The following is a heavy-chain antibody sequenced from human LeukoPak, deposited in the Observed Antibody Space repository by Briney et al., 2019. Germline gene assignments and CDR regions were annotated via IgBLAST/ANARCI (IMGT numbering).Heavy chain of an antibody. J-gene: IGHJ6*04. Sequence: GGSLRLSCAASGFTFNNAWMSWVRQAPGKGLEWVGRIKSKTDGGTTDYAAPVKGRITISRDDSKNTLYLQMNSLRAEDTAVYYCAKAYCSSTSCSLPYMDVWGKGTTVTVSS. D-gene: IGHD2-2*01. CDR2: IKSKTDGGTT. CDR3: AKAYCSSTSCSLPYMDV. V-gene: IGHV3-15*01. CDR1: GFTFNNAW.